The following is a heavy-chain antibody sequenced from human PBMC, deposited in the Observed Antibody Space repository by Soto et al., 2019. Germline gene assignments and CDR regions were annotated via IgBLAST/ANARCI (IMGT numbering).Heavy chain of an antibody. V-gene: IGHV3-15*01. J-gene: IGHJ4*02. Sequence: EVQLVESGGGLVEPGGSLRLSCAASGFTFSYAWLSWVLQAPGKGLEWVGRIKRKNDGGTTDHAAPVRGRFTISRDDSKNTLYLQMNSLKTEYTAVYYCTTGGVSSGWYRGWGYLGQGTLVTVSS. CDR2: IKRKNDGGTT. D-gene: IGHD6-19*01. CDR1: GFTFSYAW. CDR3: TTGGVSSGWYRGWGY.